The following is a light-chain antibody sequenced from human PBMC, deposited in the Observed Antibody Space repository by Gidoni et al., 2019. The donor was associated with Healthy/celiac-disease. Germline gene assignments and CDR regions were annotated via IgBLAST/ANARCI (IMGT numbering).Light chain of an antibody. CDR3: QQSYSTPN. Sequence: IQMTQSPSSLSASVGDRVTIPCRASQSISSYLNWYQQKPGKAPKLLIYAASSLQSGVPARFSGRGSGTDFTLTISSQKPEDCATYYGQQSYSTPNFGPGTKVDIK. CDR1: QSISSY. V-gene: IGKV1-39*01. CDR2: AAS. J-gene: IGKJ3*01.